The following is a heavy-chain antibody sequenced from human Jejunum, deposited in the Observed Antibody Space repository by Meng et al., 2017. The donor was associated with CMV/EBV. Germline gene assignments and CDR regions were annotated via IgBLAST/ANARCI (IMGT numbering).Heavy chain of an antibody. CDR2: YRSPSSYI. Sequence: FLFRNFHMHLVPPAPGAWLEWVAFYRSPSSYIYYADSLKGRFAISRDNAKNSLFLQMNSLRAEDTAVYYCANQLPWNYYYGMDLWGQGTTVTVSS. CDR3: ANQLPWNYYYGMDL. V-gene: IGHV3-21*01. D-gene: IGHD2-2*01. J-gene: IGHJ6*02. CDR1: FLFRNFH.